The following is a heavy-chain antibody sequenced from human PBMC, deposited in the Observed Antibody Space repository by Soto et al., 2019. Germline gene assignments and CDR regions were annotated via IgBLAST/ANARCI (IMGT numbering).Heavy chain of an antibody. V-gene: IGHV4-61*08. CDR1: GGSISSGDYY. CDR3: AKTTEKDGKEGLDY. J-gene: IGHJ4*02. CDR2: ISYSGNT. D-gene: IGHD4-4*01. Sequence: SETLSLTCTVSGGSISSGDYYWSWIRQPPGKGLEWIGYISYSGNTNYKPSLKSRLTISVDMSKNQFSLKLNSVTAADTAVYYCAKTTEKDGKEGLDYWGQGTLVTVSS.